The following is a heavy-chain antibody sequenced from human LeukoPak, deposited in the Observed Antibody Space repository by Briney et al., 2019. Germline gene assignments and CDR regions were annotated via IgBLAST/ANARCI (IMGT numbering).Heavy chain of an antibody. V-gene: IGHV4-34*01. J-gene: IGHJ6*02. CDR2: INHSGST. CDR1: GGSFSDYY. CDR3: VRGFFYTGMDV. D-gene: IGHD2-2*02. Sequence: SETLSLTCGVHGGSFSDYYWSWIRQPPGKGLEWIGKINHSGSTNYNPSLKSRVTISVDTSKNQFSLKMYSVTPEDTAVYYCVRGFFYTGMDVWGQGTTVTVSS.